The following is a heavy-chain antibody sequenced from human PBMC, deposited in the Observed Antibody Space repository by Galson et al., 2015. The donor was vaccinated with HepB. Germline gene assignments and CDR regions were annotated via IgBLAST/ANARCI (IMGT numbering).Heavy chain of an antibody. CDR1: GFTFDDYA. CDR3: AKEIRGGIHSDAFDI. V-gene: IGHV3-9*01. D-gene: IGHD3-10*01. Sequence: SLRLSCAASGFTFDDYAMRWVRQAPGQGLEWVSGINWNSAYIGYGDSVEGRFTISRDKAKNSLYLQMNSLRAEDTALYYCAKEIRGGIHSDAFDIWGQGTQVTVSS. J-gene: IGHJ3*02. CDR2: INWNSAYI.